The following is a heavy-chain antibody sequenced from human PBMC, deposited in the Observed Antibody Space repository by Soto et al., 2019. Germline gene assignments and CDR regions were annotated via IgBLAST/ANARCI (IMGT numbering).Heavy chain of an antibody. Sequence: QVQLVESGGGVVQPGRSLRLSCAASGFTFSSYGMHWVRQAPGKGLEWVAVIWYDGSNKYYADSVKGRFTISRDNSKNTLYLQMNSLRAEDTAVYYCARDRDVLRFLEWFRPAADGMDVWGQRTTVTVSS. D-gene: IGHD3-3*01. J-gene: IGHJ6*02. V-gene: IGHV3-33*01. CDR2: IWYDGSNK. CDR3: ARDRDVLRFLEWFRPAADGMDV. CDR1: GFTFSSYG.